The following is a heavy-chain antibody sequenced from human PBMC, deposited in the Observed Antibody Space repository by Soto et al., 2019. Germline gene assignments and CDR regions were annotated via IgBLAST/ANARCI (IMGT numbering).Heavy chain of an antibody. J-gene: IGHJ5*02. CDR2: IKGKPDGGTT. CDR1: GFTFNNAW. CDR3: TTGSNFGIVIP. V-gene: IGHV3-15*07. Sequence: EVQLVESGGGLVKPGGSLTLSCAASGFTFNNAWMNWVRQGPGKGLEWVGRIKGKPDGGTTDYAAPVKDRFTISRDDSKNTLYLQMNSLKPEDTAVYYCTTGSNFGIVIPWGQGTLVTVSS. D-gene: IGHD3-3*02.